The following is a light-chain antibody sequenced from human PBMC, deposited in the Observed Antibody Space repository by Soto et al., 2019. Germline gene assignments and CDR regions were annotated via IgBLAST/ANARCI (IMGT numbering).Light chain of an antibody. J-gene: IGLJ3*02. CDR1: SYNIGSNT. Sequence: QCVLTQPPSASGTPGQRVTISCSGSSYNIGSNTVNWYQQLPGTAPKLLIYSNNQRPSGVPDRFSGSKSGTSASLAISGLQSEDEADYYCAAWDDSLNGWVFGGGTKLTVL. V-gene: IGLV1-44*01. CDR2: SNN. CDR3: AAWDDSLNGWV.